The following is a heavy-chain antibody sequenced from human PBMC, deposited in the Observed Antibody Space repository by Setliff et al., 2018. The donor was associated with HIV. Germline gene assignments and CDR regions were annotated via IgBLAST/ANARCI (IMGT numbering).Heavy chain of an antibody. CDR2: IIPILGIA. J-gene: IGHJ6*03. Sequence: SVKVSCKASGDTFSSYAISWVRQAPGQGLEWMGGIIPILGIANYAQKFQDRVTITADKSTDTAYMELSSLRSEDTAVYYCASGDPMTAVDQLLERYYYMDVWGKGTTVTVSS. CDR1: GDTFSSYA. V-gene: IGHV1-69*10. CDR3: ASGDPMTAVDQLLERYYYMDV. D-gene: IGHD3-22*01.